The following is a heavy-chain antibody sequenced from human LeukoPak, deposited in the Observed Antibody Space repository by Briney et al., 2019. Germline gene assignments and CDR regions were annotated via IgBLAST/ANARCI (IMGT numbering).Heavy chain of an antibody. CDR2: ITASGTAM. Sequence: GGSLRLSCAASGFTFSSYSMNWVRQAPGKGLEWVSHITASGTAMFYANSVKGRFTISRDNAKNSLYLQMNSLRDEDTAVYYCASSGSYRFDYWGQGTLVTVSS. CDR1: GFTFSSYS. CDR3: ASSGSYRFDY. D-gene: IGHD1-26*01. J-gene: IGHJ4*02. V-gene: IGHV3-48*02.